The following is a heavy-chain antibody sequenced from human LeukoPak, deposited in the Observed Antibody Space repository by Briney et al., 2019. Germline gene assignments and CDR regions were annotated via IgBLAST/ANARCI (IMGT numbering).Heavy chain of an antibody. J-gene: IGHJ5*02. CDR1: GGSISSSSYY. CDR2: IYYSGGT. D-gene: IGHD6-25*01. Sequence: SETLSLTCTVSGGSISSSSYYWGWIRQPPGKGLEWIGSIYYSGGTYYNPSLKSRVTISVDTSKNQFSLKLSSVTAADTAVYYCARERAAANWFDPWGQGTLVTVSS. V-gene: IGHV4-39*07. CDR3: ARERAAANWFDP.